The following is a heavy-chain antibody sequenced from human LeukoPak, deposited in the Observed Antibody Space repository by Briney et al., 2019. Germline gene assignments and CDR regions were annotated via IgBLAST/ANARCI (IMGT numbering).Heavy chain of an antibody. CDR2: IHSSGTVK. J-gene: IGHJ4*02. V-gene: IGHV3-48*03. CDR1: RFPFSIYE. CDR3: ALLTVASDFDY. Sequence: PGGSLRLSCVVSRFPFSIYEMNSVRQAPGKGLEWVSNIHSSGTVKYYSDSVKGRFSISRDNAKSSLYLQMNSLRVEDTAVYYCALLTVASDFDYWGQGALVTVSS. D-gene: IGHD5-12*01.